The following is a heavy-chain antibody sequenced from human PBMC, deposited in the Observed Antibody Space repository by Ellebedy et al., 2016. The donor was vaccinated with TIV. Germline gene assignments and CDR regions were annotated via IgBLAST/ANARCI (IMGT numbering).Heavy chain of an antibody. V-gene: IGHV1-69*13. CDR3: ANPAAPYYYYGMDV. Sequence: SVKVSXKASGGTFSSYAISWVRQAPGQGLEWMGGIIPIFGTANYAQKFQGRVTITADESTSTAYMELSSLRSEDTAVYYCANPAAPYYYYGMDVWGQGTTVTVSS. J-gene: IGHJ6*02. CDR1: GGTFSSYA. CDR2: IIPIFGTA. D-gene: IGHD2-2*01.